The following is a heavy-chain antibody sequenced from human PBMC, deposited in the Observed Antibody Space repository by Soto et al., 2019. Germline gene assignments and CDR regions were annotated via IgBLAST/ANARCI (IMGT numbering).Heavy chain of an antibody. Sequence: PGGSLRLSCAASGFTSRNYAMSWVRQSPGKGLEWGSSITVSGDYTYYADSVKGRFTISRDNSKNTLYLQMNSLRAEDTAVYYCAKVGYYDSTGYLYYFDYWGQGTLVTVYS. CDR3: AKVGYYDSTGYLYYFDY. CDR1: GFTSRNYA. J-gene: IGHJ4*01. D-gene: IGHD3-22*01. CDR2: ITVSGDYT. V-gene: IGHV3-23*01.